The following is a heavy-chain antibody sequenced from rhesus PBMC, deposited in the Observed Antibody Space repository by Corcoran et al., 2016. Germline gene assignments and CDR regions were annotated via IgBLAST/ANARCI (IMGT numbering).Heavy chain of an antibody. CDR3: ARDGVADSGYSYYFDY. V-gene: IGHV4-122*02. Sequence: QVQLQESGPGLVKPSETLSLTCPVSGYSISGYYWSWIRQAPGKGLEWIGYITYSGSTSYNPSLKSRVTISRDTSKNQFSLKLSSVTAADTAVYYCARDGVADSGYSYYFDYWGQGVLVTVSS. J-gene: IGHJ4*01. CDR1: GYSISGYY. D-gene: IGHD3-28*01. CDR2: ITYSGST.